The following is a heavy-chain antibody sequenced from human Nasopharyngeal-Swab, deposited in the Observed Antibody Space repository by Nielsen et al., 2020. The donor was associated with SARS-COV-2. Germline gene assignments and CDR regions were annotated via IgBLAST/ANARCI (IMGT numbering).Heavy chain of an antibody. CDR1: GFTFSSYD. CDR2: IGTAGDT. CDR3: ARDRWTLGMDV. D-gene: IGHD7-27*01. V-gene: IGHV3-13*01. Sequence: GESLKISCAASGFTFSSYDMHWVRQAIGKGLEWVSAIGTAGDTYYPGSVKGRFTISRENAKNSLYLQMNSLRAGDTAVYYCARDRWTLGMDVWGQGTTVTVSS. J-gene: IGHJ6*02.